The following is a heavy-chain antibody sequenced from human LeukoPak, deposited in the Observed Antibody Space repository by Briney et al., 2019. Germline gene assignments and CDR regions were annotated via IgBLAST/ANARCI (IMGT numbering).Heavy chain of an antibody. J-gene: IGHJ4*02. CDR3: ARDFDFDY. V-gene: IGHV3-21*01. Sequence: PGGSLRLSCAASGLTFNTYAMNWFRQGPAKGLEWVSSIGGAGDTTDYADSVKGRFTISRDNAKNSLYLQMNSLRAEDTAVYYCARDFDFDYWGQGTLVTVSS. CDR1: GLTFNTYA. CDR2: IGGAGDTT.